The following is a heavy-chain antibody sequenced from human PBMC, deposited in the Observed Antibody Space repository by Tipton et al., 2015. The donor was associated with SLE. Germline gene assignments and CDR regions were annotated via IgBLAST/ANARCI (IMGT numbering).Heavy chain of an antibody. Sequence: LRLSCTVYGGSFSDYNWNWIRPPPGKGLEWIGEINPSGNPNYNPSLKSRVTISVDTSKTQFSLHLSSVTAADTAVYYCARGPQRVGRFQSWGQGTLVTVSS. CDR3: ARGPQRVGRFQS. D-gene: IGHD1-26*01. CDR1: GGSFSDYN. J-gene: IGHJ4*02. V-gene: IGHV4-34*01. CDR2: INPSGNP.